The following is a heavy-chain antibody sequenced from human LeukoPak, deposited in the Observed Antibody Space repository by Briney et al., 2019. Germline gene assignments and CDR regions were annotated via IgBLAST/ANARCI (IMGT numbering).Heavy chain of an antibody. CDR2: ISTSGSTI. J-gene: IGHJ4*02. Sequence: GGSLRLSCAASGFTFSSYEMNWVRQAPGKGLDWVSYISTSGSTIYYADSVKGRFTISRDNAKNSLYLQMNSLRAEDTAVYYCARDRGGWTTVVTRKLDYYFDYWGQGTLVTVSS. CDR3: ARDRGGWTTVVTRKLDYYFDY. V-gene: IGHV3-48*03. CDR1: GFTFSSYE. D-gene: IGHD4-23*01.